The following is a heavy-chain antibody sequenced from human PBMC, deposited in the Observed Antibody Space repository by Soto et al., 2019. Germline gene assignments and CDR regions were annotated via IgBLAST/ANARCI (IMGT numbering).Heavy chain of an antibody. V-gene: IGHV3-30-3*01. Sequence: GGSLRLSCAASGFTFSSYAMHWVRQAPGKGLEWVAVISYDGSNKYYADSVKGRFTISRDNSKNTLYLQMNSLRAEDTAVCYCASSLGAGDHDAFDIWGQGTMVTVSS. CDR2: ISYDGSNK. D-gene: IGHD2-21*02. J-gene: IGHJ3*02. CDR1: GFTFSSYA. CDR3: ASSLGAGDHDAFDI.